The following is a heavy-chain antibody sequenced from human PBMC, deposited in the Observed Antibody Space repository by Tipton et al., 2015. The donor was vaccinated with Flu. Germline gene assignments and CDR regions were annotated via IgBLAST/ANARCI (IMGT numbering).Heavy chain of an antibody. J-gene: IGHJ5*02. CDR1: GYSISGDYY. Sequence: TLSLTCTVSGYSISGDYYWGWIRQPPGKGLEWIGNVHRTGSPYYNPSLRSRVIMTVDGAKNQFSLRLTSVTATDTAVYYCVRRDYSNYVSEPKNWFDPWGPGTLVTVSS. D-gene: IGHD4-11*01. CDR2: VHRTGSP. CDR3: VRRDYSNYVSEPKNWFDP. V-gene: IGHV4-38-2*02.